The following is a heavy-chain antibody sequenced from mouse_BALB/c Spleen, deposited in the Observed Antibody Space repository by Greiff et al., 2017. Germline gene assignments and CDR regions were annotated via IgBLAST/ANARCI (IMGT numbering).Heavy chain of an antibody. J-gene: IGHJ4*01. Sequence: EVQLQESGPELVKPGASVKIPCKASGYTFTDYNMAWVKQSHGKSLEWIGDINPNNGGTIYNQKFKGKATLTVDKSSSTAYMELRSLTSEDTAVYYCAGLRRDYYAMDYWGQGTSVTVSS. D-gene: IGHD2-2*01. CDR3: AGLRRDYYAMDY. CDR1: GYTFTDYN. V-gene: IGHV1-18*01. CDR2: INPNNGGT.